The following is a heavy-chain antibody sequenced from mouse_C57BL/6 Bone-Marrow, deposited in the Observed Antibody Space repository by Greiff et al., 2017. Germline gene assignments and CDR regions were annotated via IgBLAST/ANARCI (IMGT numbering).Heavy chain of an antibody. J-gene: IGHJ3*01. CDR1: GYAFSSSW. CDR3: ARSGAWFAY. D-gene: IGHD1-1*02. Sequence: QVQLQQSGPELVKPGASVKISCKASGYAFSSSWMNWVKQRPGQGLEWIGRIYPGDGDTNYNGKFKGKATLTADKSSSTAYMQLSSLTSEDSAVYFCARSGAWFAYWGQGTLVTVSA. CDR2: IYPGDGDT. V-gene: IGHV1-82*01.